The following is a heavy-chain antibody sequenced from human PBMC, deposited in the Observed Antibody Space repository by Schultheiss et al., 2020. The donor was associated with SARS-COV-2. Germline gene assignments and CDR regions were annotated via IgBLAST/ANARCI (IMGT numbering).Heavy chain of an antibody. J-gene: IGHJ4*02. CDR2: ISASGYTT. D-gene: IGHD3-10*01. V-gene: IGHV3-23*01. Sequence: GGSLRLSCAASGFTFSSHAMGWVRQVPGKGLEWVSIISASGYTTHYADSVRGRFTISRDNSKNTLYLQMNSLRAEDTAVYYCAKIPGITMVRGVRGYWGQGTLVTVSS. CDR1: GFTFSSHA. CDR3: AKIPGITMVRGVRGY.